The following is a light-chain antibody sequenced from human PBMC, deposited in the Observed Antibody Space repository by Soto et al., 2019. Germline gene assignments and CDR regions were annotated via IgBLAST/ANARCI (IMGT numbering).Light chain of an antibody. Sequence: AIPMTQSPSSLSASVGDRVTITCRASQGIRTVLSWYQQKPGKAPKLLIYAASTLQSGVPSRFSGSSSGTDFTLTISSLQPEDFATYYCLQDYNYPWTFGQGTKLEI. CDR2: AAS. CDR3: LQDYNYPWT. V-gene: IGKV1-6*01. CDR1: QGIRTV. J-gene: IGKJ1*01.